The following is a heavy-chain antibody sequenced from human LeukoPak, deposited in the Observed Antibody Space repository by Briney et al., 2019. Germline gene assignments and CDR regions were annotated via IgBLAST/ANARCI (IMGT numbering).Heavy chain of an antibody. V-gene: IGHV1-18*04. CDR2: ISAYNGNT. Sequence: ASVKVSCKASGYTFTSYGIGWVRQAPGQGLEWMGWISAYNGNTNHAQKLQGRVTMTTDTSTSTAYMELRSLRSDDTAVYYCARGSKPNYYGSGSYLYWGQGTLVTVSS. J-gene: IGHJ4*02. CDR3: ARGSKPNYYGSGSYLY. CDR1: GYTFTSYG. D-gene: IGHD3-10*01.